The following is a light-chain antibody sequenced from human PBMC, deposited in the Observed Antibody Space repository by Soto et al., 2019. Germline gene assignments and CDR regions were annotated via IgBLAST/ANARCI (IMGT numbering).Light chain of an antibody. V-gene: IGLV2-11*01. Sequence: QSVLTQPRSVSGSPGQSVTISCTGASSDVGAYNFVSWYQQHPGKAPKLMIYDVSKRPSGVPDRFSGSKSGSTASLSISGLQAVDEADYYCCSYAGSHTWVFGGGTKLTVL. J-gene: IGLJ3*02. CDR2: DVS. CDR1: SSDVGAYNF. CDR3: CSYAGSHTWV.